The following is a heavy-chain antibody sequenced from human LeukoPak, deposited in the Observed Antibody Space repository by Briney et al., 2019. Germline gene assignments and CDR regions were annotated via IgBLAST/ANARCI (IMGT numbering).Heavy chain of an antibody. Sequence: SETLSLTCAVSGGSINNNNYYWGWIRQPPGKGLEWIGSIYYSGSTYYNPSLKSRVTISVDTSKNQFSLKVTSVTAADTAVYYCARRVYYDILTGSYYFDYWGQGTPVTVSS. CDR1: GGSINNNNYY. CDR2: IYYSGST. V-gene: IGHV4-39*01. J-gene: IGHJ4*02. CDR3: ARRVYYDILTGSYYFDY. D-gene: IGHD3-9*01.